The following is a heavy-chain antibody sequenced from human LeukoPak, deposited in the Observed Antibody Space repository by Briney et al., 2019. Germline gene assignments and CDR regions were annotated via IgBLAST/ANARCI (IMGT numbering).Heavy chain of an antibody. CDR1: GDSVSSNSAA. CDR3: ARETVRDGYTNFFDH. J-gene: IGHJ4*02. Sequence: SQTLSLTCAISGDSVSSNSAAWNWIRQSPSRGLEWLGRTYYRSKWYNDYAVSVKSRINIDPDTSKSQFSLQLNSVTPEDTAVYYCARETVRDGYTNFFDHWSQGALVTVSS. D-gene: IGHD5-24*01. V-gene: IGHV6-1*01. CDR2: TYYRSKWYN.